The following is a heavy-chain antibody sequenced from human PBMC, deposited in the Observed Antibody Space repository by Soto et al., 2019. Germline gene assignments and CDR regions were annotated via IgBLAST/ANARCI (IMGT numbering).Heavy chain of an antibody. J-gene: IGHJ4*02. CDR2: IIPIFGTA. CDR1: GGTFSNYA. V-gene: IGHV1-69*12. CDR3: PRDGGVYDYSPFDY. Sequence: QVQLVQSGAEVKKPGSSVKVSCKASGGTFSNYAISWVRQAPGQGLEWMGGIIPIFGTADYAQKFQGRVTITADESTSTAYMELSSLRSEDTAVYYCPRDGGVYDYSPFDYWGQGTLVTVSS. D-gene: IGHD4-4*01.